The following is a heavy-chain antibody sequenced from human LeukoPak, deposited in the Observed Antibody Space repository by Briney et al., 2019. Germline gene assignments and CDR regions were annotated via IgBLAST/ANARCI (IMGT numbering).Heavy chain of an antibody. CDR1: GGSISSGGYY. Sequence: SQTLSLTCTVSGGSISSGGYYWSWIRQHPGKGLEWIGYIYYSGSTYYNPSLKSRVTISVDTSKNQFSLKLSSVTAADTAVYYCARDANYGDYRLLFDYWGQGTLVTVSS. D-gene: IGHD4-17*01. V-gene: IGHV4-31*03. CDR2: IYYSGST. J-gene: IGHJ4*02. CDR3: ARDANYGDYRLLFDY.